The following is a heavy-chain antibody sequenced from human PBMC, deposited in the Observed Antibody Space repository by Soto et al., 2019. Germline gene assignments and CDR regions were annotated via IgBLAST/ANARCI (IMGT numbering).Heavy chain of an antibody. D-gene: IGHD1-26*01. V-gene: IGHV3-30*18. CDR2: MSYDGSNE. Sequence: QVQLVESGGGVVQPGRSLRLSCAASGFTFSHYAMHWVRQAPGKGLEWVALMSYDGSNEYYADSVKGRFTISRDNSKNPRYLQMNGLRAEDTAVYYCAKDGSHTFDYWGQGTLVTVSS. CDR1: GFTFSHYA. J-gene: IGHJ4*02. CDR3: AKDGSHTFDY.